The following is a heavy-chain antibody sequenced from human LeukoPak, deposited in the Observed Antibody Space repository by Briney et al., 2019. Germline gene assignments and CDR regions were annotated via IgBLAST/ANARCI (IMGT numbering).Heavy chain of an antibody. V-gene: IGHV3-21*01. CDR1: GFTFSSYS. Sequence: GGSLRLSCAASGFTFSSYSMNWVRQAPGKGLEWVSSISSSSSYIYYADSVKGRFTISRENAKNSLYLQMNSRRAEDTAVYYCARLFGSPVDAFDIWGQGTMVTVSS. CDR3: ARLFGSPVDAFDI. J-gene: IGHJ3*02. CDR2: ISSSSSYI. D-gene: IGHD1-26*01.